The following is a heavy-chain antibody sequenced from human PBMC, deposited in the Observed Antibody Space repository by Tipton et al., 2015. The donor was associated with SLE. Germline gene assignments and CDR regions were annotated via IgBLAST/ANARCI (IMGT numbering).Heavy chain of an antibody. CDR2: INHSGST. CDR1: GGSISSYY. V-gene: IGHV4-34*01. D-gene: IGHD2-15*01. Sequence: TLSLTCTVSGGSISSYYWSWIRQPPGKGLEWIGEINHSGSTNYNPSLESRVTISVDTSKNQFSLKLSSVTAADTAVYYCASQNGEGYCSGGSCPGDWGQGTLVTVSS. CDR3: ASQNGEGYCSGGSCPGD. J-gene: IGHJ4*02.